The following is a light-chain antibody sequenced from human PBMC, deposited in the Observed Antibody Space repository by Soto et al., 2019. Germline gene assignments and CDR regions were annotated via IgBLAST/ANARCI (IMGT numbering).Light chain of an antibody. Sequence: EVVLTQSPGTLSLSPGERATLSRRASQSVSSNYLAWYQQRPGQAPRLLIYGASSRATGIPDRFSGSGSGTDFTLTISRLEPEDSAVYFCQHYSSQTFGQGTKVEIK. J-gene: IGKJ1*01. CDR3: QHYSSQT. CDR2: GAS. V-gene: IGKV3-20*01. CDR1: QSVSSNY.